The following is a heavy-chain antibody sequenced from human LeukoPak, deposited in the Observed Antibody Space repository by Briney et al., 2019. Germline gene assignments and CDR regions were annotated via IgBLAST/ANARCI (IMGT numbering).Heavy chain of an antibody. CDR2: ISGRGGST. Sequence: GGSLRLSCAASRFTFSNYAMSWVRQAPGKGLEWVSSISGRGGSTNYADSVKGRFTISRDNSENTLDLQMNSLRAEDTAAYYCAKGTAGHCSGGSCYPFDYWGQGTLVTVSS. CDR1: RFTFSNYA. CDR3: AKGTAGHCSGGSCYPFDY. V-gene: IGHV3-23*01. D-gene: IGHD2-15*01. J-gene: IGHJ4*02.